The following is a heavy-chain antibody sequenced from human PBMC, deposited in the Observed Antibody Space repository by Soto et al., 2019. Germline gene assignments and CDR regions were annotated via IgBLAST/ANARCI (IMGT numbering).Heavy chain of an antibody. CDR1: GGPISNGDSY. D-gene: IGHD1-26*01. CDR3: ARDAPGASPY. Sequence: QVQLQESGPGLVKPSQTLSLTCTVSGGPISNGDSYLNWNRPHTEKGLERVGDINYRGTTNYNPALKRRILISIDTSKNQFSLRLTSVPAADTAVYYCARDAPGASPYWGQGTLVTVSS. V-gene: IGHV4-31*03. J-gene: IGHJ4*02. CDR2: INYRGTT.